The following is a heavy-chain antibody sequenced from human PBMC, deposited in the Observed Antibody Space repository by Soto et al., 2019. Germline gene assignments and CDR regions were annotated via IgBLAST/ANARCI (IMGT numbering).Heavy chain of an antibody. J-gene: IGHJ3*02. V-gene: IGHV4-34*01. CDR1: GGSFSDYS. CDR3: ARGGIDIVVVVADTRDAFDI. D-gene: IGHD2-15*01. Sequence: TSETLSLTCAVYGGSFSDYSWTWIRQPPGKGLEWIGEINHSGSTNYNPSLKSRVTISVDTSKNQFSLKLSSVTAADTAVYYCARGGIDIVVVVADTRDAFDIWGQGTMVTVSS. CDR2: INHSGST.